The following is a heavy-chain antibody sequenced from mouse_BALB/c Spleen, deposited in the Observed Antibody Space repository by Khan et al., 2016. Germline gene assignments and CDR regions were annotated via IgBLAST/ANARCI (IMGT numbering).Heavy chain of an antibody. CDR2: ITTYNGNA. D-gene: IGHD1-1*02. J-gene: IGHJ4*01. CDR3: SRVGASYYGYYYSMDY. V-gene: IGHV1S137*01. Sequence: QVQLKQSGPEVVRPGVSVKISCKGSGYTFTDYAMHWVKQSHAKSLEWIGVITTYNGNANYNQKFKGKATMTVDKSSSTAYMELARLTSEYSAISYCSRVGASYYGYYYSMDYWGQGTSVTVSS. CDR1: GYTFTDYA.